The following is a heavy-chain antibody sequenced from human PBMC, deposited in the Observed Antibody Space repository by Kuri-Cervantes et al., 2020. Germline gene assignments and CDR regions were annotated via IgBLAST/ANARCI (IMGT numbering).Heavy chain of an antibody. V-gene: IGHV4-38-2*01. J-gene: IGHJ4*02. CDR2: IYHSGST. CDR3: ARGLYYRGWYHFDY. D-gene: IGHD6-19*01. Sequence: SQTLSLTCAVSGYSISSGYYWGWIRQPPGKGLEWIGSIYHSGSTFYNPSLKSRVTISVDTSKNQFSLKLNSVTAADTAVYYCARGLYYRGWYHFDYWGQGTLVTVSS. CDR1: GYSISSGYY.